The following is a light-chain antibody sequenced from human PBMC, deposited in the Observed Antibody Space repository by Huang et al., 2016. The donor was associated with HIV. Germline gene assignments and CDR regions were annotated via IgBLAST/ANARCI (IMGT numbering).Light chain of an antibody. J-gene: IGKJ2*01. CDR3: QQSYSFPRT. V-gene: IGKV1-39*01. CDR2: ATS. CDR1: QSISAY. Sequence: DIQMTQSPSSLYASVGDRVTISCRASQSISAYLNWYQHRPGRAPKLLIYATSDLQGGLPSRFSGSRSGTQFTLTISSLQPEDFATYYCQQSYSFPRTFGQGTKLDIK.